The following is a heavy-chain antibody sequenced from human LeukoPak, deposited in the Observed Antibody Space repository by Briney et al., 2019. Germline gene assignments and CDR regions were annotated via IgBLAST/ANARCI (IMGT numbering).Heavy chain of an antibody. V-gene: IGHV1-69*04. CDR1: GGTFSSYA. CDR3: ASEDCGGDCYDYFDY. J-gene: IGHJ4*02. D-gene: IGHD2-21*02. CDR2: IIPILGIA. Sequence: EASVKVSCKASGGTFSSYAISCVRQAPGQGLEWMGRIIPILGIANYAQKFQGRVTITADKSTSTAYMELSSLRSEDTAVYYCASEDCGGDCYDYFDYWGQGTLVTVSS.